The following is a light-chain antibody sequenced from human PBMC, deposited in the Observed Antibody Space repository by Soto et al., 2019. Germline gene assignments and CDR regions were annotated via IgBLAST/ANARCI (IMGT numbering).Light chain of an antibody. CDR2: EGT. CDR3: CSYAGSRTYV. Sequence: QSVLTQPASVSGPPGQSIAISCNGSSSDVGSYDLVSWYLQYPGKAPKVIIFEGTKRPSGVSDRFSGSKSGNTASLTISGLQTEDEADYYCCSYAGSRTYVFGPGTKLTVL. V-gene: IGLV2-23*01. CDR1: SSDVGSYDL. J-gene: IGLJ1*01.